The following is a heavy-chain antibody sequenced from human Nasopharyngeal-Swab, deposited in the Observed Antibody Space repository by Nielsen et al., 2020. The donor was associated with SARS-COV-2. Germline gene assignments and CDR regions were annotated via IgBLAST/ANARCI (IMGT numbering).Heavy chain of an antibody. J-gene: IGHJ5*02. CDR1: GYTFTSYY. V-gene: IGHV1-46*01. CDR3: ARDREVVVVAATNNWFDP. Sequence: ASVKVSCKASGYTFTSYYMHWVRQAPGQGLEWMGIINPSGGSTSYAQKFQGRVTMTRDTSTSTVYMELSSLRSEDTAVYYRARDREVVVVAATNNWFDPWGQGTLVTVSS. CDR2: INPSGGST. D-gene: IGHD2-15*01.